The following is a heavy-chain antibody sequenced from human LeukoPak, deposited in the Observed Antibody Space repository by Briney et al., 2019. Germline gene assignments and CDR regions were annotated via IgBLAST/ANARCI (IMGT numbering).Heavy chain of an antibody. J-gene: IGHJ3*02. CDR2: INHSGST. CDR3: ARASYSGYDSTEDDAFDI. Sequence: SETLSLTCAVYGGSFSGYYWSWIRQPPGKGLEWIGEINHSGSTNYNPSLKSRVTISVDTSKNQFSLKLSSVTAADTAVYYCARASYSGYDSTEDDAFDIWGQGTMVTVSS. V-gene: IGHV4-34*01. CDR1: GGSFSGYY. D-gene: IGHD5-12*01.